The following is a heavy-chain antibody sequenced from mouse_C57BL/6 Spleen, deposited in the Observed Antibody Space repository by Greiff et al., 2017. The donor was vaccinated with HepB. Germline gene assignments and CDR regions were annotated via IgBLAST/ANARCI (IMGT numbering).Heavy chain of an antibody. CDR3: TRDSYDGYYEAWFAY. J-gene: IGHJ3*01. V-gene: IGHV5-9-1*02. D-gene: IGHD2-3*01. Sequence: EVQLVESGEGLVKPGGSLKLSCAASGFTFSSYAMSWVRQTPEKRLEWVAYISSGGDYIYYADTVKGRFTISRDNARNTLYLQMSSLKSEDTAMYYCTRDSYDGYYEAWFAYWGQGTLVTVSA. CDR1: GFTFSSYA. CDR2: ISSGGDYI.